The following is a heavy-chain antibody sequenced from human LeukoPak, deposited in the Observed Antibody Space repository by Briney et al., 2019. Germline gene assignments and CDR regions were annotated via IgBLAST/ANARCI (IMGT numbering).Heavy chain of an antibody. D-gene: IGHD3-10*02. CDR3: AELGITMIGGV. V-gene: IGHV3-7*01. CDR2: INTDGSEK. Sequence: PGGSLRLSCAASGFTFSSYWMSWIRQAPGKGLEWVASINTDGSEKKYVDSVKGRFTISRDNAKNSLYLQMNSLRAEDTAVYYCAELGITMIGGVWGKGTTVTISS. CDR1: GFTFSSYW. J-gene: IGHJ6*04.